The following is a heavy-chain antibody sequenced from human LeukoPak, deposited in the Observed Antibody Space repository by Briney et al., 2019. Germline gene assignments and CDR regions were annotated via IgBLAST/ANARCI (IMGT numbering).Heavy chain of an antibody. CDR1: GGSISSRSYY. Sequence: SETLSLTCTVSGGSISSRSYYWGWIRQPPGKGLEWIASIYYSGSTYYNPSLKSRVTISVDTSKSQFSLKLSSVTAADTAVYYCARRAMVRGVNYWGQGTLVTVSS. D-gene: IGHD3-10*01. V-gene: IGHV4-39*01. CDR2: IYYSGST. CDR3: ARRAMVRGVNY. J-gene: IGHJ4*02.